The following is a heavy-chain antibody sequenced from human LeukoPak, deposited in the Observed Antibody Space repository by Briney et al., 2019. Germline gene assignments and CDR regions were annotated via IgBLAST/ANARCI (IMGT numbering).Heavy chain of an antibody. Sequence: SQTLSLTCTVSGGSISSGGYYWSWIRQPAGKGLEWIGRIYTSGSTNYNPSLKSRVTMSVDTSKNQFSLKLSSVTAADTAVYYCAREVDTDDYYYYYYGMDVWGQGTTVTVSS. CDR1: GGSISSGGYY. D-gene: IGHD5-18*01. J-gene: IGHJ6*02. CDR2: IYTSGST. V-gene: IGHV4-61*02. CDR3: AREVDTDDYYYYYYGMDV.